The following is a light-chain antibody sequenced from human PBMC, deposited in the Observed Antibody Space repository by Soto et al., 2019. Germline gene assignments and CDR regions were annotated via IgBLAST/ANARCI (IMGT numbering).Light chain of an antibody. CDR3: SSYAGTTNLV. CDR2: EAI. Sequence: QSALTQPPSASVSPGQSVTVSCNGTGSDVGGYAYVSWYQLHPGGAPKLIIYEAIRRPSGVPDRFSGSKSGNTASLTVSGLQADDEADYFCSSYAGTTNLVFGGGTKLTVL. CDR1: GSDVGGYAY. V-gene: IGLV2-8*01. J-gene: IGLJ3*02.